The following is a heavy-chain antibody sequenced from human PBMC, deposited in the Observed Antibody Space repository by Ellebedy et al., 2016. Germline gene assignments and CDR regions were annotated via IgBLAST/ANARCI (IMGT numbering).Heavy chain of an antibody. CDR3: RPGHYSGS. Sequence: GESLKISXAVSGIQFSNFFMSWVRQAPGKGLEWVSTISANGDNTYLADSVKGRFIISRDNSENTLYLQMNGLTADDTAVYYCRPGHYSGSWGQGGLVTVSS. CDR1: GIQFSNFF. CDR2: ISANGDNT. J-gene: IGHJ4*02. V-gene: IGHV3-23*01.